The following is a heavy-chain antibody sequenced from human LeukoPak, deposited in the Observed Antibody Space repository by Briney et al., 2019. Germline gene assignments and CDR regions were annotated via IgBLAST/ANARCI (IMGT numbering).Heavy chain of an antibody. CDR3: AKCRRYTSGWCNWLDP. D-gene: IGHD6-19*01. V-gene: IGHV1-46*01. CDR1: GYTFTSNY. J-gene: IGHJ5*02. Sequence: ASVKVSCKAFGYTFTSNYMHWVRQAPGQGPEWMGVISPSGGSTTYAQKFQGRVTLTRDMSTSTDYLELSSLRAEDTAVYFCAKCRRYTSGWCNWLDPWGQGTQVTVSS. CDR2: ISPSGGST.